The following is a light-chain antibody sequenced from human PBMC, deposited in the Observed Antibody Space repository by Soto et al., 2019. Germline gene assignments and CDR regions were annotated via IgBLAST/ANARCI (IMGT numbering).Light chain of an antibody. Sequence: MGMAQAAGTLSVSPGERATLSCRASQSVSSNLAWYQQKPGQAPRLLIYGASTRATGIPARFSGSGSGTEFTLTISSLQSEDFAVYYCQQYTNWPPWTFGQGTKV. CDR2: GAS. CDR1: QSVSSN. V-gene: IGKV3-15*01. CDR3: QQYTNWPPWT. J-gene: IGKJ1*01.